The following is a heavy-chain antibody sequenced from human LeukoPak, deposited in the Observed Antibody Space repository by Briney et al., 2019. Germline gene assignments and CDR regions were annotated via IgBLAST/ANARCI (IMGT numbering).Heavy chain of an antibody. D-gene: IGHD4-23*01. V-gene: IGHV4-59*01. CDR3: ARGVVALTTVVPYFDY. Sequence: PSETLSLTCTVSGGSISSYYWSWIRQPPGKGLEWIGYIYYSGSTNYNPSLKSRVTISVDTSKNQFSLKLSSVTAADTAVYYCARGVVALTTVVPYFDYWGQGTLVTVSS. CDR2: IYYSGST. CDR1: GGSISSYY. J-gene: IGHJ4*02.